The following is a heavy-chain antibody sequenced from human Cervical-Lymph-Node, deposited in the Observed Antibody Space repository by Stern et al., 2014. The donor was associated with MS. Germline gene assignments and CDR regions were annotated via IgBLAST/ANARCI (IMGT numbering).Heavy chain of an antibody. CDR1: GGTFSGYS. CDR3: ARDYTGFDP. J-gene: IGHJ5*02. Sequence: QMQLVQSGAEVKKPGSSVKVSCTASGGTFSGYSISWVRQAPGQGLEWLGGIIPMLAAANYAQRFQDRLTITADKSTNTAYMELGSLTFEDTAVYYCARDYTGFDPWGRGTPVTVSS. CDR2: IIPMLAAA. D-gene: IGHD2-2*02. V-gene: IGHV1-69*06.